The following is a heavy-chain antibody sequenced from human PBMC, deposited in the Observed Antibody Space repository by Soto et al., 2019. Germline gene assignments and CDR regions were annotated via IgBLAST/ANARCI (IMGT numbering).Heavy chain of an antibody. V-gene: IGHV5-10-1*01. D-gene: IGHD3-3*01. J-gene: IGHJ6*02. CDR1: GYSFTSYW. CDR3: ARSPPTGITIFGVAPPTGSMDV. CDR2: IDPSDSYT. Sequence: GESLKISCKGSGYSFTSYWISWVRQMPGKGLERMGRIDPSDSYTNYSPSFQGHVTISADKSISTAYLQWSSLKASDTAMYYCARSPPTGITIFGVAPPTGSMDVWGQGTTVTVSS.